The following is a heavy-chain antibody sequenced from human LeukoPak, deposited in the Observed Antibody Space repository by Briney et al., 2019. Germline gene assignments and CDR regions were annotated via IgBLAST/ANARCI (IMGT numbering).Heavy chain of an antibody. V-gene: IGHV4-30-4*01. CDR3: ARRRHGGKGRRYYYMDV. J-gene: IGHJ6*03. CDR1: GGFISSGDYH. D-gene: IGHD4-23*01. CDR2: ISYSGNT. Sequence: PSETLSLTCTISGGFISSGDYHWNWIRQPPGRGLEWIGYISYSGNTYYNPSLKSRVTISVDTSKNQFSLKLSSVTAADTAVYYCARRRHGGKGRRYYYMDVWGKGTTVTVSS.